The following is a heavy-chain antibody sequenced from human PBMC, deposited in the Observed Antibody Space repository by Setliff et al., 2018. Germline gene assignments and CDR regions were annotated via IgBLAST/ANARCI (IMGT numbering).Heavy chain of an antibody. CDR2: IIPIFDTG. J-gene: IGHJ3*01. V-gene: IGHV1-69*13. CDR3: ARDKADYYDRSGYSGASDV. CDR1: GGTFSSYA. D-gene: IGHD3-22*01. Sequence: SVKVSCKASGGTFSSYAISWVRQAPGQGLEWMGGIIPIFDTGIYAEKFQGRVTLSADESTSTVYMELTRLRPEDTAIYYCARDKADYYDRSGYSGASDVWGQGTMVTVSS.